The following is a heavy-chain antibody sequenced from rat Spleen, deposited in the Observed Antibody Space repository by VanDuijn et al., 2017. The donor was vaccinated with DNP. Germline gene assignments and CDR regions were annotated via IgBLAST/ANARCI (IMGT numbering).Heavy chain of an antibody. V-gene: IGHV5-25*01. CDR1: GFSISNYD. D-gene: IGHD1-4*01. J-gene: IGHJ3*01. CDR3: STHDYQGAY. Sequence: EVQLVESGGGLVQPGRSLKLSCAASGFSISNYDMAWVRQAPTKGLEWVTSISPSGGSTNYRDSVKGRFTVSRDNAKSTLYLQMDSLRSEDTATYYCSTHDYQGAYWGQGTLVTVSS. CDR2: ISPSGGST.